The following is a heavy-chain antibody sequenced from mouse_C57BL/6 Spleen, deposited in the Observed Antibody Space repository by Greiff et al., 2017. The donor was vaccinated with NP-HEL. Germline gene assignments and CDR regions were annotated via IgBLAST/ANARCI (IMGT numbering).Heavy chain of an antibody. CDR1: GYSITSGYY. J-gene: IGHJ2*01. Sequence: DVKLQESGPGLVKPSQSLSLTCSVTGYSITSGYYWNWIRQFPGNKLEWMGYISYDGSNNYNPSLKNRISITRDTSKNQFFLKLNSVTTEDTATYYCARGTTVLDYWGQGTTLTVSS. CDR2: ISYDGSN. V-gene: IGHV3-6*01. D-gene: IGHD1-1*01. CDR3: ARGTTVLDY.